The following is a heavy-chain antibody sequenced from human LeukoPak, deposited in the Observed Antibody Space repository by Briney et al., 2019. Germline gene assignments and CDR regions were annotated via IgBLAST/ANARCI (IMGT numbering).Heavy chain of an antibody. Sequence: GASLKISCKGSGSSFTSYWIAWVRPMPGKGLVWMGIIYPGDSDTRYSPSFQGQVSFSADKSISTASLQWSTLKASDTAMYYCARLGYSGSYYGGDHWGQGTLVTVSS. J-gene: IGHJ4*02. V-gene: IGHV5-51*01. D-gene: IGHD1-26*01. CDR3: ARLGYSGSYYGGDH. CDR1: GSSFTSYW. CDR2: IYPGDSDT.